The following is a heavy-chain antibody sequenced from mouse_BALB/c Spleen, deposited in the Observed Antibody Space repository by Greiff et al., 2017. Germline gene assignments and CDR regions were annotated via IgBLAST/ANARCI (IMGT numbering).Heavy chain of an antibody. D-gene: IGHD2-4*01. CDR2: IYPGDGDT. V-gene: IGHV1-82*01. CDR3: ARGGDYDVFAY. Sequence: VQLQQSGPELVKPGASVKISCKASGYAFSSSWMNWVKQRPGQGLEWIGRIYPGDGDTNYNGKFKGKATLTADKSSSTAYMQLSSLTSVDSAVYFCARGGDYDVFAYWGQGTLVTVSA. CDR1: GYAFSSSW. J-gene: IGHJ3*01.